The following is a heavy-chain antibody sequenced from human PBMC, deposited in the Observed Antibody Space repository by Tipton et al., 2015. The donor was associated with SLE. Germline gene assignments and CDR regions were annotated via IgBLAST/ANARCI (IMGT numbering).Heavy chain of an antibody. J-gene: IGHJ6*03. CDR1: GYSFTNYW. V-gene: IGHV5-51*03. CDR2: IYHGDSDT. Sequence: QSGPEVKKPGESLKISCKGSGYSFTNYWIGWVRQMPGKGLEWMGIIYHGDSDTRYSPSFQGQVTISADKSISTAYLQWSSLKASDSAIYYCATSRRNWGSHGDYYMDVWGKGTTVTVSS. CDR3: ATSRRNWGSHGDYYMDV. D-gene: IGHD3-16*01.